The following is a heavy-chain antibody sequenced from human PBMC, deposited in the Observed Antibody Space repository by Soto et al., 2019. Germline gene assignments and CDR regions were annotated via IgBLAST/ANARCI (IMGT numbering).Heavy chain of an antibody. CDR1: GFTFSSYA. V-gene: IGHV3-30-3*01. J-gene: IGHJ6*02. CDR3: ASQASPYYYYGMDV. CDR2: ISYDGSNK. Sequence: GGSLRLSCAASGFTFSSYAMHWVRQAPGKGLEWVAVISYDGSNKYYADSVKGRFTISRDNSKNTLYLQMNSLRAEDTAVYYCASQASPYYYYGMDVWGQGTTVTVSS.